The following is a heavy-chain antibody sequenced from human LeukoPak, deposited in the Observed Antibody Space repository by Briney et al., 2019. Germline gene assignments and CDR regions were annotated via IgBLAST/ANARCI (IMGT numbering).Heavy chain of an antibody. D-gene: IGHD3-3*01. V-gene: IGHV4-39*07. CDR3: ASWGPGDFGNDAFDI. Sequence: SETLSLTCTVSGGSISSSSYYWGWIRQPPGKGLEWIGSIYYSGSTYYNPSLKSRVTISVDTSKNQFSLKLSSVTAADTAVYYCASWGPGDFGNDAFDIWGQGTMVTVSS. CDR1: GGSISSSSYY. J-gene: IGHJ3*02. CDR2: IYYSGST.